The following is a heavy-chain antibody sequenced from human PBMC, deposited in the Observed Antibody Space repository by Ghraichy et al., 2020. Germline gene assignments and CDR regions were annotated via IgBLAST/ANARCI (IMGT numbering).Heavy chain of an antibody. CDR1: GYTLSELS. Sequence: ASVKVSCKVSGYTLSELSLHWVRQAPGKGLEWMGGFDPEDGDGETIYAQKFQGRVIMTEDTSTDTAYVELSSLRSEDTAVYYCATAHPRSTRSQWLAANYGMDVWGQGTTVTVSS. CDR2: FDPEDGDGET. D-gene: IGHD6-19*01. J-gene: IGHJ6*02. CDR3: ATAHPRSTRSQWLAANYGMDV. V-gene: IGHV1-24*01.